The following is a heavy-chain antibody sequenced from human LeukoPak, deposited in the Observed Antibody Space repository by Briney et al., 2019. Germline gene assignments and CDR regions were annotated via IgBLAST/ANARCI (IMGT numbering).Heavy chain of an antibody. V-gene: IGHV3-23*01. CDR2: ISGSGANT. Sequence: PGGSLRLSCAASGFTFSTYAMSWVRQAPGKGLEWVSTISGSGANTYYADSVRGRFTISRDNSKNTLYLHMNSLRAEDTAVYYCAKERAWYNNPYYFDYWGQGTLVTVSS. J-gene: IGHJ4*02. CDR1: GFTFSTYA. CDR3: AKERAWYNNPYYFDY. D-gene: IGHD1-14*01.